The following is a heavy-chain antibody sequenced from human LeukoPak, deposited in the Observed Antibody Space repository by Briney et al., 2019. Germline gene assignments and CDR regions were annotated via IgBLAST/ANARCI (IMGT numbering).Heavy chain of an antibody. CDR3: ATVAGTFSDVFDI. J-gene: IGHJ3*02. Sequence: GGSLRLSCAASGFTFSNYWIHLVRQAPGKGLVWVSRINSDGSSTKYADSVKGRFTISRDNAKNTLYLQMHSLRAEDTAVYYCATVAGTFSDVFDIWGQGTMVTVSS. D-gene: IGHD6-19*01. CDR1: GFTFSNYW. CDR2: INSDGSST. V-gene: IGHV3-74*03.